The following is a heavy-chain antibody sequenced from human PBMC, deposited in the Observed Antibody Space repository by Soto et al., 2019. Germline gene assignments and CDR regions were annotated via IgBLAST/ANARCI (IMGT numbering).Heavy chain of an antibody. Sequence: QVQLQESGPGLVKPSQTLSLTCTVSGGSITSGGYYWTWIRQPPGKGLEFIGFIPYSGSTYYNPSLKRRVTISADTSKSHFSLELSSVTAADTAVYYCARGEVGTPIWFDPWGQGTLVTVSS. D-gene: IGHD5-12*01. CDR3: ARGEVGTPIWFDP. CDR1: GGSITSGGYY. J-gene: IGHJ5*02. CDR2: IPYSGST. V-gene: IGHV4-31*03.